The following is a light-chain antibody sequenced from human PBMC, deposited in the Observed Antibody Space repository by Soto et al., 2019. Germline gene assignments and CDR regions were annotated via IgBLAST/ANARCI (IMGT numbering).Light chain of an antibody. CDR3: QSYDSSLNVV. Sequence: QSVLTQPPSVSGAPGQRFTISCIGSSSNIGAAHDVHWYQQFPGTAPTLLICGNYNRRSGVPDRFSGSRSSTAASLASTGLRAEDEADYYCQSYDSSLNVVFGGGTKVTVL. CDR1: SSNIGAAHD. CDR2: GNY. V-gene: IGLV1-40*01. J-gene: IGLJ2*01.